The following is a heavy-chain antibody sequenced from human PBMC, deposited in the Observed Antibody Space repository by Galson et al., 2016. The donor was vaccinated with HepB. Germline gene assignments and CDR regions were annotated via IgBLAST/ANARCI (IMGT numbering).Heavy chain of an antibody. J-gene: IGHJ4*02. D-gene: IGHD3-9*01. V-gene: IGHV3-7*01. Sequence: SLRLSCAASGFTFSSYWMSWVRQAPGKGLEWVANIKEDGGENYYVVSVRGRFSTSRDNAKNSLYPQMNSLRAEDTAVYYCARVGWSSVTGYTNFDYWGQGSLVTVSS. CDR1: GFTFSSYW. CDR2: IKEDGGEN. CDR3: ARVGWSSVTGYTNFDY.